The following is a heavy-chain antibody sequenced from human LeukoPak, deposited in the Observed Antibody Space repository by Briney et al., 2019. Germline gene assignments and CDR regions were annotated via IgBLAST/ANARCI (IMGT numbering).Heavy chain of an antibody. D-gene: IGHD2-2*01. Sequence: ASVKVSCKASGYTFTNYHMHWIRQAPGQGLEWMGIISPSGGSTNYAQKFQGRVTMTRDTSTSTVYMELSSLRSEDTAVYYCARDGCSSSICQAGGNWFDPWGQGTLVTVSS. CDR1: GYTFTNYH. CDR3: ARDGCSSSICQAGGNWFDP. V-gene: IGHV1-46*01. J-gene: IGHJ5*02. CDR2: ISPSGGST.